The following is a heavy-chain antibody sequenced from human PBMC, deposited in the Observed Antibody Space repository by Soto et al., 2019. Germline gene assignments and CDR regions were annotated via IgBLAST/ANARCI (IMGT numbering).Heavy chain of an antibody. CDR1: GGSISSSSYY. V-gene: IGHV4-39*07. J-gene: IGHJ5*02. Sequence: SETLSLTCTVSGGSISSSSYYWGWIRQPPGKGLEWIGSIYYSGSTYYNPSLKSRVTISVDTSKNQFSLKLSSVTAADTAVYYCARGDMAQNPWGQGTLVTVSS. CDR2: IYYSGST. CDR3: ARGDMAQNP.